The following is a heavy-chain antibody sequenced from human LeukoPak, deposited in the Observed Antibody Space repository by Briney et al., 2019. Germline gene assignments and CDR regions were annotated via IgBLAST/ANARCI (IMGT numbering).Heavy chain of an antibody. CDR1: GGSFSGYY. CDR2: INHSGSA. V-gene: IGHV4-34*01. J-gene: IGHJ4*02. Sequence: SETLSLTCAVYGGSFSGYYWSWIRQPPGKGLEWIGEINHSGSANYSPSLKSRVTISVDTSKNQFSLKLSSVTAADTAVYYCASRFQVRGVIADYWGQGTLVTVSS. D-gene: IGHD3-10*01. CDR3: ASRFQVRGVIADY.